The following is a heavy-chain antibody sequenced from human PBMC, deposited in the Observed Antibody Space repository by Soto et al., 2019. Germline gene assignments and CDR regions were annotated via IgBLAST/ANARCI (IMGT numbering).Heavy chain of an antibody. J-gene: IGHJ4*02. CDR3: VRDGYYYDSSVDLYD. CDR1: RLTFSIYC. D-gene: IGHD3-22*01. Sequence: GGSLRLSCAASRLTFSIYCMNWVRQAPGKGLEWDSYISSSSSTIYYADSVKGRLTISRDNAKNSLYLQMNSLRAEDMAVYYCVRDGYYYDSSVDLYDRGLGNPVTVSS. V-gene: IGHV3-48*01. CDR2: ISSSSSTI.